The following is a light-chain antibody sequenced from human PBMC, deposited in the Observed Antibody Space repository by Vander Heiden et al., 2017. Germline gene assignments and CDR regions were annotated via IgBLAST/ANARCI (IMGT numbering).Light chain of an antibody. CDR2: GAS. Sequence: EIEMTQSPATLSVSPGERATLTCRASQSVSSNLAWYQQKPGQAPRLLIYGASTRATGVPSRFSGSGSGTEFTLTISSLQSEDFAVYYCQQYDSWPRTFGQGTKVEIK. CDR3: QQYDSWPRT. CDR1: QSVSSN. V-gene: IGKV3-15*01. J-gene: IGKJ1*01.